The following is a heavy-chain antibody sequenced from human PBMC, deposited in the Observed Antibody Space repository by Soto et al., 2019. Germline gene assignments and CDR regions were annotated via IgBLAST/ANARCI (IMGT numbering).Heavy chain of an antibody. Sequence: QLQLQESGPGLVKPSETLSLTCIVSGGSITRNNHYWGWIRQSPGKGLEWIGSILYSGSTNYNPSLKSRVTLSVETSKTQFSLKMTSVTAADTALYYCARLGSSGCYQGSYLDYWRQGTLVTVSS. CDR2: ILYSGST. V-gene: IGHV4-39*01. CDR3: ARLGSSGCYQGSYLDY. CDR1: GGSITRNNHY. D-gene: IGHD6-19*01. J-gene: IGHJ4*02.